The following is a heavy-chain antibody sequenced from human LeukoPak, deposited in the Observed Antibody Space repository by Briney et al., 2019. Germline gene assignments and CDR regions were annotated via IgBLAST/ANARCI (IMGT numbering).Heavy chain of an antibody. CDR3: ARRDYGGLLDY. CDR2: SHYSGST. Sequence: SETLSLTCTVSGDSIRSSRYHWAWIRQPPGKGLEWIGSSHYSGSTYYNPSLKGRVTISVDTPKNQLSLKLNSATSSDTAVYFCARRDYGGLLDYWGQGTLVTVSS. V-gene: IGHV4-39*01. J-gene: IGHJ4*02. D-gene: IGHD4-23*01. CDR1: GDSIRSSRYH.